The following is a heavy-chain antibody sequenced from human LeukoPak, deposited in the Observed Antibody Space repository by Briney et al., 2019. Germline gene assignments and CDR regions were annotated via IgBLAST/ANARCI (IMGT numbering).Heavy chain of an antibody. CDR1: GDSITMYY. CDR2: IYYSGST. D-gene: IGHD3-10*01. CDR3: AREVRGVIRWNWFDP. J-gene: IGHJ5*02. V-gene: IGHV4-59*01. Sequence: SETLSLTSTVSGDSITMYYWSWIRQPPGKGLEWIGYIYYSGSTNYNPSLKSRVTISVDTSKNQFSLKLSCVTAADTAVYYCAREVRGVIRWNWFDPWGQGTLVTVSS.